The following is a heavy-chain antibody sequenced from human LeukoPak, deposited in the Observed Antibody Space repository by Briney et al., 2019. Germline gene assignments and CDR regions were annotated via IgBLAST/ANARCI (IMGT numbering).Heavy chain of an antibody. CDR3: ARHVYSNEANWFDP. J-gene: IGHJ5*02. CDR1: GGSISSYY. V-gene: IGHV4-59*08. CDR2: IYYSGST. Sequence: SETLSLTCTVSGGSISSYYWSWIRQPPGKGLEWIGYIYYSGSTNYNPSLKSRVTISVDTSKNQFSLKLSSVTAADTAVYYCARHVYSNEANWFDPWGQGTLVTVSS. D-gene: IGHD4-11*01.